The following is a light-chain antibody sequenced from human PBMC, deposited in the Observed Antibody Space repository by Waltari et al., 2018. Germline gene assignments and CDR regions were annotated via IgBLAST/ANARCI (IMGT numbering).Light chain of an antibody. CDR3: QQYDNSPYT. CDR2: GAS. V-gene: IGKV3-20*01. Sequence: EIVLTPSPGTLSLSPGERATLSCSASQSVNTALAWYQQKPGQAPRLLIYGASSRAAGIPDRFSASGSETDFTLTVSRLEPEDSAVYYCQQYDNSPYTFGQGTKLQIK. CDR1: QSVNTA. J-gene: IGKJ2*01.